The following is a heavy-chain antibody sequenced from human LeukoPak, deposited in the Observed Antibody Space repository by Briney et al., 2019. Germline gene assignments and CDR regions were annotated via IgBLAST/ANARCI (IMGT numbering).Heavy chain of an antibody. CDR2: IYYSGST. J-gene: IGHJ3*02. V-gene: IGHV4-39*07. D-gene: IGHD6-6*01. CDR3: ARGNRGIAARLTAFDI. Sequence: GSLRLSCAASGFTFSSYAMSWVRQPPGKGLEWIGSIYYSGSTYNNPSLKSRVTISVDTSKNQFSLKLSSVTAADTAVYYCARGNRGIAARLTAFDIWGQGTMVTVSS. CDR1: GFTFSSYA.